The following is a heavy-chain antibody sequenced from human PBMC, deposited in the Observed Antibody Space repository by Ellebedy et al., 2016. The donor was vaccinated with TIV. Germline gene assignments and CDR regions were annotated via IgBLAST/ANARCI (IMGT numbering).Heavy chain of an antibody. V-gene: IGHV1-69*06. Sequence: SVKVSXKASAGTFSRYGINWVRQAPGQGLEWMGGIVPIFGTTNYTQKFQGRVTIIADKSTSTAYMELSSLRSEDSAVYYCATGGVLAATFFDYWGQGSLVTVSS. CDR2: IVPIFGTT. CDR1: AGTFSRYG. D-gene: IGHD2-15*01. J-gene: IGHJ4*02. CDR3: ATGGVLAATFFDY.